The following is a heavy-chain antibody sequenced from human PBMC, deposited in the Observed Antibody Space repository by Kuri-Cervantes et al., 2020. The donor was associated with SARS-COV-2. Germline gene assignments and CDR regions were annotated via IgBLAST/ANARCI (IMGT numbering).Heavy chain of an antibody. V-gene: IGHV3-30-3*01. CDR3: ATDTAMVDY. D-gene: IGHD5-18*01. CDR2: ISYDGSNK. CDR1: GFTFSSYA. J-gene: IGHJ4*02. Sequence: GESLKISCAASGFTFSSYAMHWVRQAPGKGLEWVAVISYDGSNKYYADSVKGRFTISRDNSKNTLYLQMNSLRAEDTAMYYCATDTAMVDYWGRGTLVTVSS.